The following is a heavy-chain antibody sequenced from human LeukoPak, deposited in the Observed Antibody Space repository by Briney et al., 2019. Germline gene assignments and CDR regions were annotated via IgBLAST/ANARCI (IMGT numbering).Heavy chain of an antibody. J-gene: IGHJ3*02. CDR3: ARDREDSSGWFDAFDI. D-gene: IGHD6-19*01. V-gene: IGHV3-7*01. CDR2: IKQDGSEK. CDR1: EFTFSSYW. Sequence: PGGSLRLSCAASEFTFSSYWMSWVRQAPGKGLEWVANIKQDGSEKYYVDSVKGRFTISRDNAKNSLYLQMSSLRAEDTAVYYCARDREDSSGWFDAFDIWAQGTMVTVSS.